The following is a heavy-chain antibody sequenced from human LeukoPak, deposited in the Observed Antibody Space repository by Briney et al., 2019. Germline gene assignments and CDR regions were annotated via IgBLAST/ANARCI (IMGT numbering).Heavy chain of an antibody. J-gene: IGHJ4*02. D-gene: IGHD3-3*01. Sequence: PSETLSLTCAVYGGSFSGYYWSWIRQPPRKGLEWIGEINHSGSTNYNPSLKSRVTISVDTSKNQFSLKLSSVTAADTAVYYCARGHDFLSGYSLDYWGQGNLVTVSS. CDR3: ARGHDFLSGYSLDY. V-gene: IGHV4-34*01. CDR2: INHSGST. CDR1: GGSFSGYY.